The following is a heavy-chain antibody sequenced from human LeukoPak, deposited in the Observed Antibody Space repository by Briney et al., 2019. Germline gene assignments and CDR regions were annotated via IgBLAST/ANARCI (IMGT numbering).Heavy chain of an antibody. Sequence: DSVKGRFTISRDNAKNSLYLQMNSLRAEDTAVYYCVRDSFGGSHFDYWGQGTLVTASS. D-gene: IGHD3-10*01. V-gene: IGHV3-21*01. J-gene: IGHJ4*02. CDR3: VRDSFGGSHFDY.